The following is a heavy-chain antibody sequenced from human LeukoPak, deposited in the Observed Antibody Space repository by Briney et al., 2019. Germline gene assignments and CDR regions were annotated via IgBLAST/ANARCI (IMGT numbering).Heavy chain of an antibody. CDR2: IYY. J-gene: IGHJ4*02. D-gene: IGHD3-22*01. Sequence: SETLSLTCTVSGGSISSSSYYWGWIRQPPGKGLEWIGSIYYNPSLKSRVTISVDTSKNQFSLKLSSVTAADTAVYYCARHVYDSSGYYSILGYFDSWGQGTLVTVSS. CDR3: ARHVYDSSGYYSILGYFDS. CDR1: GGSISSSSYY. V-gene: IGHV4-39*01.